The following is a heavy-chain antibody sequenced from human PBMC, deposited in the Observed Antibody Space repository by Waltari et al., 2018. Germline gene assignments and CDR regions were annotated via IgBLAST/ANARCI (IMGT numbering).Heavy chain of an antibody. CDR3: AGRRGYYYDSSGYAY. Sequence: QVQLQQWGAGLLKPSETLSLPCAVYGGSFRGSYWSWIRQPPGKGLEWIGEINHSGSTNYNPSLKSRVTISVDTSKNQFSLKLSSVTAADTAVYYCAGRRGYYYDSSGYAYWGQGTLVTVSS. D-gene: IGHD3-22*01. J-gene: IGHJ4*02. V-gene: IGHV4-34*01. CDR2: INHSGST. CDR1: GGSFRGSY.